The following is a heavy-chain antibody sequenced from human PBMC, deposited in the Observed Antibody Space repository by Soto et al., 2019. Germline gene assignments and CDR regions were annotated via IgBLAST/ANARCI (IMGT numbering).Heavy chain of an antibody. CDR3: PKDLSWGSGSYYDPFDI. J-gene: IGHJ3*02. D-gene: IGHD3-10*01. Sequence: GGSLRLSCAASGFTFSSYAMSWVSQAPGKGLEWGSASRGSGGSTYYAESVKGRFTISRDNSKNTLYLQMNSLRAEDTAVYYCPKDLSWGSGSYYDPFDIWVQGTMVTVSS. CDR2: SRGSGGST. CDR1: GFTFSSYA. V-gene: IGHV3-23*01.